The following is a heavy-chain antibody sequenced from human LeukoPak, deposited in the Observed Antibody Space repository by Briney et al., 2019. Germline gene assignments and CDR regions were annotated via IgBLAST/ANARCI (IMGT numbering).Heavy chain of an antibody. Sequence: GGSLRLSCATSGFTFSSYSMNWVRQAPGKGLEWVSSISSYSSHIFYADSVKGRFTISRDNAKNSLYLQMTSLRAEDTAVYYCARDGLLRGEGTLVTVSS. CDR2: ISSYSSHI. D-gene: IGHD2-21*01. CDR1: GFTFSSYS. V-gene: IGHV3-21*01. CDR3: ARDGLL. J-gene: IGHJ4*02.